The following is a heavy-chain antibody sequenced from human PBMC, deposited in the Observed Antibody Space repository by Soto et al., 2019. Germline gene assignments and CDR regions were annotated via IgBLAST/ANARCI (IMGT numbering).Heavy chain of an antibody. V-gene: IGHV5-51*01. CDR1: GYSLTSYW. J-gene: IGHJ6*02. Sequence: ESLRISWKGSGYSLTSYWIGGVRQMPGKGLEWMGIIYPGDSDTRYSPSFQGQVTISADKSISTAYLQWSSLKASDTAMYYCERIITMFLLVIHVSPYGMHVRCPGPSVTVS. CDR2: IYPGDSDT. D-gene: IGHD3-10*02. CDR3: ERIITMFLLVIHVSPYGMHV.